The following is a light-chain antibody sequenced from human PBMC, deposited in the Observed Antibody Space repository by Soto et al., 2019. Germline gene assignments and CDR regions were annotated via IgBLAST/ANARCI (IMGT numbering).Light chain of an antibody. Sequence: EIVMTQSPASLSVSPGERATLSARAIQSVSSNLAWYQQKHGQAPRLLIYGASTRATGIPARFSGSGSGTESTLTISSLQSEDFSVYYCQQRRNLFGQGTKLDIK. CDR1: QSVSSN. CDR2: GAS. V-gene: IGKV3-15*01. J-gene: IGKJ3*01. CDR3: QQRRNL.